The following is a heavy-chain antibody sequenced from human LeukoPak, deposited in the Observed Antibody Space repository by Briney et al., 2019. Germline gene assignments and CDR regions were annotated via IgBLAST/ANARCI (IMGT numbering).Heavy chain of an antibody. V-gene: IGHV4-30-4*08. J-gene: IGHJ5*02. CDR3: ANRGQFWSGYHNWFDP. D-gene: IGHD3-3*02. CDR1: GGSISSGDCY. CDR2: IYYSGST. Sequence: SQTLSLTCTVSGGSISSGDCYWSWIPQHPGKGLEWIGYIYYSGSTYYTPYLKSRVTRAVDTSKNQFSLKLSSVTAADTAVYYCANRGQFWSGYHNWFDPWGQGTLVTVSS.